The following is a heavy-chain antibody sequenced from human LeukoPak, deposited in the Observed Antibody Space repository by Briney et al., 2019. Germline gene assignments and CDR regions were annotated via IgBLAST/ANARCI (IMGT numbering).Heavy chain of an antibody. CDR2: IYTSGST. J-gene: IGHJ5*02. Sequence: SETLSLTCTVSGGSISSYYWSWVRQPAGKGLEWIWRIYTSGSTNYNPSLKSRVTMSVDTSKNQFSLKLSSVTAADTAVYYCARQGYDFWSGTSGWWFDPWGQGTLVTVSS. CDR3: ARQGYDFWSGTSGWWFDP. V-gene: IGHV4-4*07. CDR1: GGSISSYY. D-gene: IGHD3-3*01.